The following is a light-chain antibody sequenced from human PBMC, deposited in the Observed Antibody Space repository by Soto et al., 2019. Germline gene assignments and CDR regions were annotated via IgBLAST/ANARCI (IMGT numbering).Light chain of an antibody. V-gene: IGKV3-11*02. CDR3: QQYNTWPPIT. CDR1: QRVIRY. CDR2: DAA. J-gene: IGKJ5*01. Sequence: IVLTQSPATLSLSPGERAPLPCGASQRVIRYLAWSQQRPGQAPRLLLYDAAYRATGIPARCIGGGSGRNLALTISTLDTEHVAVYYCQQYNTWPPITFGQGTRLHIK.